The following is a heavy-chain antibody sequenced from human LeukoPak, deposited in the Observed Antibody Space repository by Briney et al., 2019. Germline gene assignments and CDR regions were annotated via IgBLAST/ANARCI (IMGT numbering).Heavy chain of an antibody. CDR2: IFGTGST. D-gene: IGHD6-19*01. CDR1: GGSISNYF. CDR3: AREMFNRGWYGDY. V-gene: IGHV4-4*07. Sequence: PSETLSLTCTVSGGSISNYFWNWIRQPAGKGLEWIGRIFGTGSTNYNPSLKSRVTMSVDTSKNQFSLKLSSVTAADTAVYYCAREMFNRGWYGDYWGQGTLVTVSS. J-gene: IGHJ4*02.